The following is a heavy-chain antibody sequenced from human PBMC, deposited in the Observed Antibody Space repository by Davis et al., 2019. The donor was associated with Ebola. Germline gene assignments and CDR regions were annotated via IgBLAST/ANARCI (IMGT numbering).Heavy chain of an antibody. V-gene: IGHV3-72*01. J-gene: IGHJ4*02. CDR2: IRNNVSGYTT. Sequence: PGGSLRLSCAASGFTFSDHSMDWVRQAPGKGLEWVGRIRNNVSGYTTEYAPSVKGRFTISRDDAESSVYLQMHSLKTEDTAVYYCIRVGLSAWLAYWGQGTLVTVSS. CDR1: GFTFSDHS. D-gene: IGHD6-19*01. CDR3: IRVGLSAWLAY.